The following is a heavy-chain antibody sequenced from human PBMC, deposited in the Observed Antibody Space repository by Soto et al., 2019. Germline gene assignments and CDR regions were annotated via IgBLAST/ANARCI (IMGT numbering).Heavy chain of an antibody. CDR2: IIPLSGTA. CDR3: ASDYAVADTYYYGMDV. V-gene: IGHV1-69*01. Sequence: QVQLVQSGAEVKKPGSSVKVSCKASGGTFSNYAISWVRQAPGQGLEWTGGIIPLSGTANYAQKFQGRVTITADDSTSTAYMELRSLRSEDTAIYYCASDYAVADTYYYGMDVWGQGTTVTVSS. J-gene: IGHJ6*02. CDR1: GGTFSNYA. D-gene: IGHD6-19*01.